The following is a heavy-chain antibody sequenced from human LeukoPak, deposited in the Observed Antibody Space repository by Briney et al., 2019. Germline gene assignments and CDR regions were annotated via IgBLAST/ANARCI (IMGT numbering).Heavy chain of an antibody. J-gene: IGHJ6*03. CDR1: GYTFTTYS. CDR2: IDTNTGNP. D-gene: IGHD3-10*01. V-gene: IGHV7-4-1*02. Sequence: GASLKVSCKASGYTFTTYSMNWVRQAPGQGLEWMGWIDTNTGNPTYAQGFTGRFVFSLDTSVSTAYLQISSLKAEDTAVYYCARGGGGSGTDYYMDVWGQGTTVIVSS. CDR3: ARGGGGSGTDYYMDV.